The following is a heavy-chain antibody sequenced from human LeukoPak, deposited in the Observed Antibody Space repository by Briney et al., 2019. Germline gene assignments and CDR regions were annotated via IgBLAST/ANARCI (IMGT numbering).Heavy chain of an antibody. Sequence: PSETLPLTCTVSGGSISSGDYYWSWIRQPPGKGLERIGYIYYSGSTYYNPSLKSRVTISVDTSKNQFSLKLSSVTAADTAVYYCARSQYIIAAAGTGFDYWGQGTLVTVSS. J-gene: IGHJ4*02. D-gene: IGHD6-13*01. CDR3: ARSQYIIAAAGTGFDY. V-gene: IGHV4-30-4*08. CDR1: GGSISSGDYY. CDR2: IYYSGST.